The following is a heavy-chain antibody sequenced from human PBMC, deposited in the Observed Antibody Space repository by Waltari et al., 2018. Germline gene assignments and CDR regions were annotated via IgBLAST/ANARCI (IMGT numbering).Heavy chain of an antibody. CDR1: GGTFRSYA. J-gene: IGHJ4*02. CDR3: ARGAVLDYYGSGLMDY. V-gene: IGHV1-69*15. D-gene: IGHD3-10*01. CDR2: IIPIFGTA. Sequence: QVQLVQSGAEVKKPGSSVKVSCKASGGTFRSYATRWVRQAPGQGLEWMGRIIPIFGTANYAQKFQGRVTITADESTSTAYMELSSLRSEDTAVYYCARGAVLDYYGSGLMDYWGQGTLVTVSS.